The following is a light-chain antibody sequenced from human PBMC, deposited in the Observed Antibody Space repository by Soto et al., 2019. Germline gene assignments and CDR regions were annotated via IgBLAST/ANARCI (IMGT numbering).Light chain of an antibody. V-gene: IGKV1-5*03. CDR1: QSISNW. Sequence: DIQMTQSPSTLSASVGDRVTITCRASQSISNWLAWYQQKPGKAHKLLSYKASSLERGVPSRFSGSGSGTEFTLTISRRQPDDFATYYCQQYNSQGTFGQGTKVEIK. CDR2: KAS. J-gene: IGKJ1*01. CDR3: QQYNSQGT.